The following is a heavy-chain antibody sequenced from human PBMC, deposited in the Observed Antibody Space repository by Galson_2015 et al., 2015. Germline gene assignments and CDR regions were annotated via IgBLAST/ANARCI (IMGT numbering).Heavy chain of an antibody. CDR2: TYYRSKWYN. CDR1: GDSVSSNSAA. V-gene: IGHV6-1*01. J-gene: IGHJ3*02. Sequence: CAISGDSVSSNSAAWNWIRQSPSRGLEWLGRTYYRSKWYNDYAVSVKSRITINPDTSKNQFSLQLNSVTPEDTAVYYCAREPSGLDSGYEARRWAFDIWGQGTMVTVSS. D-gene: IGHD5-12*01. CDR3: AREPSGLDSGYEARRWAFDI.